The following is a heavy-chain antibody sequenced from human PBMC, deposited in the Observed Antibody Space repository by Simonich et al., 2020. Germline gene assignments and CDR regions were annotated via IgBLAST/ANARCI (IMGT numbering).Heavy chain of an antibody. Sequence: QLQLQESGPGLVKPSETLSLTCPVSVGSISSSSYYWGWIRQPPGKGLEWIGSIYYSGSTYYNPSLKSRVTISVDTSKNQFSLKLSSVTAADTAVYYCARQRVLMVYAIDYWGQGTLVTVSS. J-gene: IGHJ4*02. V-gene: IGHV4-39*01. CDR2: IYYSGST. D-gene: IGHD2-8*01. CDR1: VGSISSSSYY. CDR3: ARQRVLMVYAIDY.